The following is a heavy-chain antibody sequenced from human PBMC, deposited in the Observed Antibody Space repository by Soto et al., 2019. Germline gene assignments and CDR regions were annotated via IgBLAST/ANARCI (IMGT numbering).Heavy chain of an antibody. Sequence: QVQLVQSGAEVKKPGASVKVSCKASGYTFSTYDIEWVRLATGQGLEWMGSMNPNTGNTDYAQKFQGRVTMTMTTSISTDYMELSGLRSEDTAIYYCARTMGGIAAAGSDFWGQGTLVTVSA. CDR3: ARTMGGIAAAGSDF. CDR2: MNPNTGNT. V-gene: IGHV1-8*01. J-gene: IGHJ4*02. CDR1: GYTFSTYD. D-gene: IGHD6-13*01.